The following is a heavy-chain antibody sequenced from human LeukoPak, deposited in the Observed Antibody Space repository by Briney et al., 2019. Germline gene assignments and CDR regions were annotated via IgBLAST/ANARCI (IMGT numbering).Heavy chain of an antibody. CDR3: ARGLSNLEY. Sequence: SQTLSLTCTVSGGSLSSGCYCWGWIRQPAGKGLEWIGRICASGSTNYNPALKSRVTISVDTSKNQFSMKLSSVAAADTAVYYCARGLSNLEYWGQGTLVTVSS. CDR1: GGSLSSGCYC. J-gene: IGHJ4*02. V-gene: IGHV4-61*02. CDR2: ICASGST. D-gene: IGHD4-11*01.